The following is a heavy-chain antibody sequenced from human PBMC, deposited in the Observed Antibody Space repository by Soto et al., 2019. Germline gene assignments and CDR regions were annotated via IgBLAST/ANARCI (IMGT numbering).Heavy chain of an antibody. CDR3: ARDRGSSGYYSPFDY. J-gene: IGHJ4*02. D-gene: IGHD3-22*01. V-gene: IGHV3-33*01. CDR1: GFTFSSYG. CDR2: IWYDGSNK. Sequence: GGSLRLSCAASGFTFSSYGMHWVRQAPGKGLEWVAVIWYDGSNKYYADSVKGRFTISRDNSKNTLYLQMNSLRAEDTAVYYCARDRGSSGYYSPFDYWGQGTLVTVSS.